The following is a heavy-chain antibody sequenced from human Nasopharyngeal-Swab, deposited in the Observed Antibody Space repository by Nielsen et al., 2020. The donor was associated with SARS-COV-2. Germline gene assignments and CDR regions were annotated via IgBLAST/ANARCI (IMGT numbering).Heavy chain of an antibody. J-gene: IGHJ4*02. CDR2: ISADNGNT. D-gene: IGHD3-22*01. V-gene: IGHV1-18*01. CDR3: VRDDSSGADY. Sequence: ASVKVSCKASGYTFTSYGISWVRQAPGQGLEWMGWISADNGNTNYAQKFQGRVTMTTNTPTSTAYMELRCLRSDDTAVYYCVRDDSSGADYWGQGTLVTVSS. CDR1: GYTFTSYG.